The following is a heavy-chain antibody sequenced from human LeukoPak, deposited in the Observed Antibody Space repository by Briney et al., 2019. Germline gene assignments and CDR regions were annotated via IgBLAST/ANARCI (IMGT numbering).Heavy chain of an antibody. Sequence: SETLSLTCAVYGGSFSGYYWSWIRQPPGKGREWIGEINHSGSTNYNPSLKSRVTISVDTSKNQFSLKLSSVPAADTAVYYCARGHPRSTYYYDSSGRGDYWGQGTLVTVSS. D-gene: IGHD3-22*01. J-gene: IGHJ4*02. CDR2: INHSGST. V-gene: IGHV4-34*01. CDR3: ARGHPRSTYYYDSSGRGDY. CDR1: GGSFSGYY.